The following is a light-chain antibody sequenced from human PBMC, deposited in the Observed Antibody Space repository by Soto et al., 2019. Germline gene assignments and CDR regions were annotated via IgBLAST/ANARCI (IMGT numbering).Light chain of an antibody. V-gene: IGKV3-20*01. CDR3: QQFGNSPIT. CDR2: GAS. CDR1: QSVSGTY. J-gene: IGKJ5*01. Sequence: EIVLTQSPGTLSLSPGERATLSCRASQSVSGTYFAWYQQKPGQAPRLLCSGASLRATGIPDRFSGGGSGTDFTLTISRLEPEDFAVYYCQQFGNSPITFGQGTRLEIK.